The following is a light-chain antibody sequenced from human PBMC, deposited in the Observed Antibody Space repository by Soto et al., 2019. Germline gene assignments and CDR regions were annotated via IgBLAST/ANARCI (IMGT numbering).Light chain of an antibody. CDR1: QSVLYSSKNKNY. Sequence: DIVMTQSPDSLAVSLGERATINCKSSQSVLYSSKNKNYLAWYQQKPGQPPKLLIYWASTRESGVPDRFSGRGSGTDFTLTISSLQAEDVAVYYCQQYYSNPLTFGGGTKVEIK. V-gene: IGKV4-1*01. J-gene: IGKJ4*01. CDR3: QQYYSNPLT. CDR2: WAS.